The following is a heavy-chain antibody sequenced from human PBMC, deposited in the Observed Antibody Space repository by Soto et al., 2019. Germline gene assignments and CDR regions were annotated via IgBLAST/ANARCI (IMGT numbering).Heavy chain of an antibody. CDR2: INPNSGGT. Sequence: ASVKVSCKASGYTFTSYAMHWVRQAPGQRLEWMGWINPNSGGTNYAQKFQGWVTMTRDTSISTAYMELSRLRSDDTAVYYCARTSPVGSEKLFDYWGQGTLVTVSS. CDR3: ARTSPVGSEKLFDY. CDR1: GYTFTSYA. J-gene: IGHJ4*02. D-gene: IGHD3-10*01. V-gene: IGHV1-2*04.